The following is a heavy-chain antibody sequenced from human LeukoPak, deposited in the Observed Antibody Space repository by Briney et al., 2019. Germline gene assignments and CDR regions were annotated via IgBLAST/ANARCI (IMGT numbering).Heavy chain of an antibody. D-gene: IGHD6-6*01. Sequence: PSETLSLTCTVSGGSISGSNHYWGWIRQPPGKGLECIGNIYYSGTTYYNPSLKSRVSISVDTSKNQFSLKLNSVTAADTAVYYCASSSSLAARLDYWGQGTLVTVSS. CDR1: GGSISGSNHY. J-gene: IGHJ4*02. CDR2: IYYSGTT. CDR3: ASSSSLAARLDY. V-gene: IGHV4-39*01.